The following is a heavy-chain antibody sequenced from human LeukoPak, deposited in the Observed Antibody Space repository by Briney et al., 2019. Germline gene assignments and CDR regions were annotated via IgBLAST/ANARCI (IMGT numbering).Heavy chain of an antibody. CDR3: ARDPSGGAPYNWFDP. V-gene: IGHV4-30-4*01. D-gene: IGHD1-26*01. CDR1: GGSISSGDYY. CDR2: IYYSGST. J-gene: IGHJ5*02. Sequence: SQTLSLTCTVSGGSISSGDYYWSWIRQPPGKGLEWIGYIYYSGSTYYNPSLKSRVTISVDTSKNQFSLKLSSVTAADTAVYYCARDPSGGAPYNWFDPWGQGTLVTVSS.